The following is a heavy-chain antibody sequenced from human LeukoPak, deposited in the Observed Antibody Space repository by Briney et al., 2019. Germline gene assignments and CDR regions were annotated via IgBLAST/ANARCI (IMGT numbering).Heavy chain of an antibody. CDR3: ARVRFSNLFDY. D-gene: IGHD3-16*01. Sequence: SETLSLTCTVSGGSISSGGYYWSWIRQHPGKGLEWIGYIYYSGSTYYNPSLKSRVTISVDTSKNQFSLKLSSVTAADTAVYYCARVRFSNLFDYWGQGTLVNVS. CDR1: GGSISSGGYY. CDR2: IYYSGST. J-gene: IGHJ4*02. V-gene: IGHV4-31*03.